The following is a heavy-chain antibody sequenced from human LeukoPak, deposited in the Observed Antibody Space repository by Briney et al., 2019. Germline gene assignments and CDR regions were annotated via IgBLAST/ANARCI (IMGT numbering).Heavy chain of an antibody. CDR2: IKQDGSEK. V-gene: IGHV3-7*01. D-gene: IGHD3-10*01. CDR1: GFTFSDYW. CDR3: VHPSATLVP. J-gene: IGHJ5*02. Sequence: VQPGGSLRLSCITSGFTFSDYWMSWVRQAPGKGLECVANIKQDGSEKYYVDSVKGRFTISRDNAKNSLYLQMNSLRAEDTAVYYCVHPSATLVPWGQGTLVTVSS.